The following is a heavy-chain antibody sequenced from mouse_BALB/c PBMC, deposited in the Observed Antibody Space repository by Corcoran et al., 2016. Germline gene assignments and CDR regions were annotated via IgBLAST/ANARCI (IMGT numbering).Heavy chain of an antibody. V-gene: IGHV1-18*01. CDR1: GYSFTGYT. J-gene: IGHJ1*01. CDR2: INTYNGGT. Sequence: VQMQQSGPELVRPGASMKISCKASGYSFTGYTMNWVKQSHEQTLEGIGLINTYNGGTSYNQKFKGKATLTVDKSSSTAYMELLSLTSEDSAVYYCARGSYFDVWGAGTSVTVSS. CDR3: ARGSYFDV.